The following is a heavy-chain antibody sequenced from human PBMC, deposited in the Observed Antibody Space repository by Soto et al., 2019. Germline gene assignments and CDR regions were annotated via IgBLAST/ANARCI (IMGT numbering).Heavy chain of an antibody. CDR2: INHSGST. Sequence: SETVSLTCAVYGGSFSGYYWSWIRQPPGKGLEWIGEINHSGSTNYNPSLKSRVTISVDTSKNQFSLKLSSVTAADTAVYYCARRRYCTNGVCYWFDPWGQGTLVTVSS. J-gene: IGHJ5*02. V-gene: IGHV4-34*01. CDR1: GGSFSGYY. D-gene: IGHD2-8*01. CDR3: ARRRYCTNGVCYWFDP.